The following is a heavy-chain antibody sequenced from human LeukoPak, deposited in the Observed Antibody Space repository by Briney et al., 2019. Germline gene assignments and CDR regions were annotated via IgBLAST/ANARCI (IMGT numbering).Heavy chain of an antibody. Sequence: GGSLRLSCAASGFSSSSYDMNWVRQAPGKGVEWVSFISSGSNYIYYADSVKGRFTISRDNAKNSLYLQMNNLSAEDTAVYYCVRHTSRLTSGASDYWGQGTLVTVSS. V-gene: IGHV3-21*01. CDR3: VRHTSRLTSGASDY. CDR2: ISSGSNYI. CDR1: GFSSSSYD. D-gene: IGHD4/OR15-4a*01. J-gene: IGHJ4*02.